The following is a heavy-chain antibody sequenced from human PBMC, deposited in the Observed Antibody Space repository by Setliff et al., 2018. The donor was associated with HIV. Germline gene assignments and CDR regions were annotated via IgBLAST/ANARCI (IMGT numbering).Heavy chain of an antibody. CDR3: ARGYQYDSSGYYYVTPIDY. D-gene: IGHD3-22*01. Sequence: SSETLSLTWTLSAGSISSSSYYWGCIRQPPGKGLEWIWSIYYTGTAKYNPALKSRVTMSVDTSKNQFYLKLSSVTAADTAVYYCARGYQYDSSGYYYVTPIDYWGQGTLVTVSS. V-gene: IGHV4-39*07. CDR2: IYYTGTA. CDR1: AGSISSSSYY. J-gene: IGHJ4*02.